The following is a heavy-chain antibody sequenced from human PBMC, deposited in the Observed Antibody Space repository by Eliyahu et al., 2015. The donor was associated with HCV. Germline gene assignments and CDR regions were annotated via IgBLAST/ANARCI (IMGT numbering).Heavy chain of an antibody. D-gene: IGHD1-26*01. J-gene: IGHJ5*02. CDR2: IHYSGGT. V-gene: IGHV4-59*01. Sequence: QVQLQESGPGLVKPSETLSLSCTVSGGSISSYYWSWIRQPPGKGLEWIGYIHYSGGTHKHPSLKSRVTISLDTSKNQFSLKLTSLTAADTAVYYCATGWGGGVVGPFDPWGQGTLVTVSS. CDR1: GGSISSYY. CDR3: ATGWGGGVVGPFDP.